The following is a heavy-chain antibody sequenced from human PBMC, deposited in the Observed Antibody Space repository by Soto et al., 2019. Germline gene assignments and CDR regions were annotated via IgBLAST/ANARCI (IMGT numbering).Heavy chain of an antibody. CDR2: INPNSGGT. J-gene: IGHJ5*02. CDR1: GYTFTGYY. CDR3: ARTLGYCSGGSCLPRFDP. V-gene: IGHV1-2*04. Sequence: GASVKVSCKASGYTFTGYYMHWVRQAPGQGLEWMGWINPNSGGTNYAQKFQGWVTMTRDTSISTAYMELSRLRSDDTAVYYCARTLGYCSGGSCLPRFDPWGQGTLVTVSS. D-gene: IGHD2-15*01.